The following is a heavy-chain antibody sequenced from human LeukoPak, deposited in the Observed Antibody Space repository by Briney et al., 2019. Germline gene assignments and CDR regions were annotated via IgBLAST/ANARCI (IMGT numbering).Heavy chain of an antibody. D-gene: IGHD5-18*01. Sequence: GRSLRLSCAASGFTFSSYVMHWVRQAPGKGLEWVAIISYDGSNEYYADSVKGRFTISRDMSKNTLYLQMNSLRAEDTAVYYCAKDKGIQLWFGCDYWGQGTLVTVSS. CDR1: GFTFSSYV. CDR2: ISYDGSNE. CDR3: AKDKGIQLWFGCDY. V-gene: IGHV3-30*04. J-gene: IGHJ4*02.